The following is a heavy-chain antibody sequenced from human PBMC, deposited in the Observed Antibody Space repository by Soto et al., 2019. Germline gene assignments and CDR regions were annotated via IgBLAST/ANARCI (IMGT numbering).Heavy chain of an antibody. J-gene: IGHJ4*02. D-gene: IGHD6-13*01. CDR2: TYYRSKWYN. CDR1: GGSLSSNSAA. V-gene: IGHV6-1*01. CDR3: ARGSYTSTWY. Sequence: PSQTLSLTGAISGGSLSSNSAAWNWIRQSPSRGLEWLGRTYYRSKWYNDYAASVKSRMTINPDTSKNQFSLELNSVTPEDTAVYYCARGSYTSTWYWGQGTLVTVSS.